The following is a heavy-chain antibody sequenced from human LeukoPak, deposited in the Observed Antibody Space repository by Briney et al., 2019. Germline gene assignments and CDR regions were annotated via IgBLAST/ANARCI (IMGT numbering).Heavy chain of an antibody. Sequence: PGGSLRLSCAASGFTFSDYYMSWIRQAPGKGLEWVSYISSSGSTIYYADSVKGRFAISRDNAKNSLYLQMNSLRAEDTAVYYCARVSYYGSGSPLDYWGQGTLVTVSS. CDR2: ISSSGSTI. V-gene: IGHV3-11*01. CDR3: ARVSYYGSGSPLDY. D-gene: IGHD3-10*01. CDR1: GFTFSDYY. J-gene: IGHJ4*02.